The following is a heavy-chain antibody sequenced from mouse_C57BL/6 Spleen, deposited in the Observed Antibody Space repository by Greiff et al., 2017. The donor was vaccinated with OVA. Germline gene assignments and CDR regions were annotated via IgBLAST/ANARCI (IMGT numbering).Heavy chain of an antibody. CDR2: ISYDGSN. D-gene: IGHD1-1*02. V-gene: IGHV3-6*01. J-gene: IGHJ2*01. CDR1: GYSITSGYY. CDR3: AREAVVGNYFDY. Sequence: VQLKESGPGLVKPSQSLSLTCSVTGYSITSGYYWNWIRQFPGNKLEWMGYISYDGSNNYNPSLKNRISITRDTSKNQFFLKLNSVTTEDTATYYCAREAVVGNYFDYWGQGTTLTVSS.